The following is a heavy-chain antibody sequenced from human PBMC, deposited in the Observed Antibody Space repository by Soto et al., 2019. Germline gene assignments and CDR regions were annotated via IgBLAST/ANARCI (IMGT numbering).Heavy chain of an antibody. CDR1: VCAFSSYD. V-gene: IGHV1-8*01. D-gene: IGHD2-2*01. Sequence: ASVKVSCDSSVCAFSSYDINWVRQATGQGLEWMGWLNPNSGNTGYAQKFQGRVTMTRNTSISTAYMELSSLRNEDTAVYYCARTTSSRRSGYYYYGMDVWRQGTTVTVSS. J-gene: IGHJ6*02. CDR3: ARTTSSRRSGYYYYGMDV. CDR2: LNPNSGNT.